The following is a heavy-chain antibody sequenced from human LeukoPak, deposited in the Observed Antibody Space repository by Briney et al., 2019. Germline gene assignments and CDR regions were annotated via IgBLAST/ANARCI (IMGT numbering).Heavy chain of an antibody. CDR3: AKDKKRWLQFPSYFDY. J-gene: IGHJ4*02. CDR1: GFTFSSYG. CDR2: IRYDGSNK. D-gene: IGHD5-24*01. Sequence: PGGSLRLSCAASGFTFSSYGMHWVRQAPGKGLEWVAFIRYDGSNKYYADSVKGRFTISRDNSKNTLHLQMNSLRAEDTAVYYCAKDKKRWLQFPSYFDYWGQGTLVTVSS. V-gene: IGHV3-30*02.